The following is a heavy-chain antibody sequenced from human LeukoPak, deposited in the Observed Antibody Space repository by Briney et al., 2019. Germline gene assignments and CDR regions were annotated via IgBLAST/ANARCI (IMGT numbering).Heavy chain of an antibody. D-gene: IGHD3-22*01. Sequence: GGSLRLSCAASGFTVSSNYMSWVCQAPGKGLEWVSVIYSGGSTYYADSVKGRFTISRDNSKNTLYLQMNSLRAEDTAVYYCARIAPRSPYYDSSGYHFDYWGQGTLVTVSS. CDR3: ARIAPRSPYYDSSGYHFDY. CDR2: IYSGGST. V-gene: IGHV3-53*01. CDR1: GFTVSSNY. J-gene: IGHJ4*02.